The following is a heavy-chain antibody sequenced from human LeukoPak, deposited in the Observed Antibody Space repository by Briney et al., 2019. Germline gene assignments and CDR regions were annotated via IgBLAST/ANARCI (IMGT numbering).Heavy chain of an antibody. V-gene: IGHV4-59*01. CDR3: AREGYCSGGSCPDY. J-gene: IGHJ4*02. Sequence: PSETLSLTCTVSGGSISSYYWSWIRQPPGKGLEWIGYIYYSGSTNYNPSLKSRVTTSVDTSKNQFSLKLSSVTAADTAVYYCAREGYCSGGSCPDYWGQGTLGTVSS. D-gene: IGHD2-15*01. CDR1: GGSISSYY. CDR2: IYYSGST.